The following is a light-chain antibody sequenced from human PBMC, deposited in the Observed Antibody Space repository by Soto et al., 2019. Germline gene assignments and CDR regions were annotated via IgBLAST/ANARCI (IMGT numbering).Light chain of an antibody. CDR1: QGMSSW. V-gene: IGKV1-12*01. J-gene: IGKJ4*01. CDR2: AGS. Sequence: DLQVTQSPSSVSASVGDRVTITCRASQGMSSWAAWYQQKPGGVPKLLIYAGSILRDGVLSRFSGSGSGSHFTLTISSLQPEDFATYYCQQANSFVVTFGGGTKVEIK. CDR3: QQANSFVVT.